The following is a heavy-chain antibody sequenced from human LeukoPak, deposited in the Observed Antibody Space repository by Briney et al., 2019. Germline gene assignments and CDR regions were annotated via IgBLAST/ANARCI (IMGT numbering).Heavy chain of an antibody. D-gene: IGHD4-23*01. CDR1: GFTFSSYE. CDR2: ISSSGSTI. Sequence: SGGSLRLSCAASGFTFSSYEMNWVRQAPGKGLEWVSYISSSGSTIYYADSVKGRFTISRDNAKNSLYLQMNSLRAEDTAVYYCAKDTHYGGNPHLTFDPWGQGTLVTVSS. CDR3: AKDTHYGGNPHLTFDP. J-gene: IGHJ5*02. V-gene: IGHV3-48*03.